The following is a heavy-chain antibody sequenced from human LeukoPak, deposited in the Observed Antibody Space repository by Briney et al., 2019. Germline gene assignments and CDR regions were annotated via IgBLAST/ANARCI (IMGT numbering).Heavy chain of an antibody. CDR1: GFTFTSST. D-gene: IGHD3-22*01. CDR2: IVVGSGNT. V-gene: IGHV1-58*02. CDR3: GRVHSSGLLGY. Sequence: SVKVSCKASGFTFTSSTMQWVRQARGQRLEWIGWIVVGSGNTHYAQKFQERVTITRDTSTSTAYMELRSLRSDDTAVYYCGRVHSSGLLGYWGQGTLVTVSS. J-gene: IGHJ4*02.